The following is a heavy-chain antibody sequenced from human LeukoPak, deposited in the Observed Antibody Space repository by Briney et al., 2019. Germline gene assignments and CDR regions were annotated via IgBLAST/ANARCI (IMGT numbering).Heavy chain of an antibody. Sequence: GSSVNVSCTASGGTFSSYAISWVRQAPGQGLEWMGRIIPILGIANYAQKFQGRVTITADKSTSTAYMELSSLRSEDTAVYYCARAVVPAAPEAWFDPWGQGTLVTVSS. V-gene: IGHV1-69*04. J-gene: IGHJ5*02. CDR1: GGTFSSYA. CDR2: IIPILGIA. D-gene: IGHD2-2*01. CDR3: ARAVVPAAPEAWFDP.